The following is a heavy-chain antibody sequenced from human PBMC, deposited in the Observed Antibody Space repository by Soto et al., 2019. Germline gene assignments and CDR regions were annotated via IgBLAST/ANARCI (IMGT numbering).Heavy chain of an antibody. CDR3: ASSSGIVVVTAIGGAEYFQH. Sequence: ASVKVSCKASGYTFTSYDINWVRQATGQGLEWMGWMNPNSGNTGYAQKFQGRVTMTRNTSISTAYMELSSLRSEDTAVYYCASSSGIVVVTAIGGAEYFQHWGQGTLVTVSS. CDR1: GYTFTSYD. V-gene: IGHV1-8*01. D-gene: IGHD2-21*02. CDR2: MNPNSGNT. J-gene: IGHJ1*01.